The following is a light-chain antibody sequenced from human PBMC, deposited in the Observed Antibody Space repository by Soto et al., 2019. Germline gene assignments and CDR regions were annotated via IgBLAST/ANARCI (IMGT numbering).Light chain of an antibody. CDR1: QSVGQS. J-gene: IGKJ2*01. CDR2: GAS. V-gene: IGKV3D-15*01. Sequence: EVVLTQSPGALSLSPGERATLSCRASQSVGQSLAWYQQRPGQAPRLLISGASTRATGIPDRISGSGSGTEFTLTISSLQSEDFAVYYCQQYNNWPPYTFGQGTKLEIK. CDR3: QQYNNWPPYT.